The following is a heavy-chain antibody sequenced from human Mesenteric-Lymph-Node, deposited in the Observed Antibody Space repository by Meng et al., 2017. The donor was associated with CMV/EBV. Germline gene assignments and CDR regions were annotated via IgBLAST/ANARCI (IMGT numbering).Heavy chain of an antibody. CDR3: AKESVVASTLHYYYGMDV. CDR2: ISGSGATT. J-gene: IGHJ6*02. V-gene: IGHV3-23*01. Sequence: GESLKISCAASGFSFSNYAMSWVRQAPGKGLEWVSGISGSGATTYNADSVKGRFTISSDNSKNTLYLQMNSLRAEDTATYYCAKESVVASTLHYYYGMDVWGQGTTVTVSS. CDR1: GFSFSNYA. D-gene: IGHD2-15*01.